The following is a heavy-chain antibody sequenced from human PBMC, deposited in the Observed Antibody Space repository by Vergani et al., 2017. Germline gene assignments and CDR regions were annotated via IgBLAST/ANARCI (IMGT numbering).Heavy chain of an antibody. CDR1: GYTFTGYY. CDR2: INPNSGGT. D-gene: IGHD6-13*01. CDR3: ARDPFSWYVGGWFDP. Sequence: QVQLVQSGAEVKKPGASVKVSCKASGYTFTGYYMHWVRQAPGQGLEWMGWINPNSGGTNYAQKFQGRVTMTRDTSISTAYMELSRLRSDDTAVYYCARDPFSWYVGGWFDPWGQGTLVTVSS. J-gene: IGHJ5*02. V-gene: IGHV1-2*02.